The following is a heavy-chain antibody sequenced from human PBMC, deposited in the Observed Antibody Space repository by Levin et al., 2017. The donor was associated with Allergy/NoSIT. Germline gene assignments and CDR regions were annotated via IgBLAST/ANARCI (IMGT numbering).Heavy chain of an antibody. CDR2: ISSSSSTI. D-gene: IGHD3-10*01. V-gene: IGHV3-48*01. J-gene: IGHJ4*02. Sequence: GESLKISCAASGFTFSSYSMNWGRQAPGKGLEWVSYISSSSSTIYYADSVKGRFTISRDNAKNSLYLQMTSLRAEDTAVYYCARAFSHGSGAFWGQGTLVTVSS. CDR3: ARAFSHGSGAF. CDR1: GFTFSSYS.